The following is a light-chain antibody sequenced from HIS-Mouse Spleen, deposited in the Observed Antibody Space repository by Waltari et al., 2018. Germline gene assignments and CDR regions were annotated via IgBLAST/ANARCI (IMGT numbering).Light chain of an antibody. CDR1: SSDVGSYNL. CDR2: EGS. V-gene: IGLV2-23*01. J-gene: IGLJ3*02. CDR3: CSYAGSSTWV. Sequence: QSALNQPASVSGSPGQSITISCTGTSSDVGSYNLVSWYQQHPGKAPKLMIYEGSKRPSGVSNRFSGSKSGNTASRTISGLQAEDEADYYGCSYAGSSTWVFGGGTKLTVL.